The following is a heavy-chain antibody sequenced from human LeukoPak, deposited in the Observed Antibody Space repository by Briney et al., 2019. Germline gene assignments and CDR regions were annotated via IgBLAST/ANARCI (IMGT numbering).Heavy chain of an antibody. CDR1: GFTFSRYW. J-gene: IGHJ3*01. CDR2: IKQDGSSK. CDR3: AKTANWNGDAFDL. V-gene: IGHV3-7*01. Sequence: GGSLRLSCAASGFTFSRYWMSWVRQAPGKGLEWVANIKQDGSSKYYADSVKGRFAISRDNSKNTLSLQMNSLRAEDTAVYECAKTANWNGDAFDLWARGTMVPVSS. D-gene: IGHD1-1*01.